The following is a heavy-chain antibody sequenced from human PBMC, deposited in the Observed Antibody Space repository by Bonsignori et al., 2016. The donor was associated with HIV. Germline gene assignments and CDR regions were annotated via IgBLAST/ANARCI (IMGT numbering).Heavy chain of an antibody. CDR1: GGTFSSYA. J-gene: IGHJ6*03. D-gene: IGHD3-10*01. Sequence: SVKVSCKASGGTFSSYAISWVRQAPGQGLEWMGGIIPIFGTANYAQKFQGRVTITADESTSTAYMELSSLRSEDTAVYYCARDTVRGVWGYYMDVWGKGTTVTVSS. CDR2: IIPIFGTA. V-gene: IGHV1-69*13. CDR3: ARDTVRGVWGYYMDV.